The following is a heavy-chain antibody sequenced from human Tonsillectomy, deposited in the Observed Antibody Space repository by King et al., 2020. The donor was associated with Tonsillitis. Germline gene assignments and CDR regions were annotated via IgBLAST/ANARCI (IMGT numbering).Heavy chain of an antibody. V-gene: IGHV3-21*01. CDR1: GLTFSSYS. Sequence: VQLVESGGGLVKPGGSLRLSCAASGLTFSSYSMTWVRQAPGKGLEWVSLISSGSTYIYYADSVKGRFTISRDNAKNSLNLQMNSLRAEDTAVYYCARGGGGASKDAFDIWGQGPMVTVS. CDR3: ARGGGGASKDAFDI. CDR2: ISSGSTYI. D-gene: IGHD1-26*01. J-gene: IGHJ3*02.